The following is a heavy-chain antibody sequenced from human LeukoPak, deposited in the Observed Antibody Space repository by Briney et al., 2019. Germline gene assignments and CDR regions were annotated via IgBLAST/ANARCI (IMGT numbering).Heavy chain of an antibody. CDR3: ARDGRGHYYGSGSYRAFSAY. Sequence: ASVKVSCKASGYTFTSYGISWVRQAPGQGLERMGWISAYNGNTNYAQKLQGRVTMTTDTSTSTAYMELRSLRSDDTAVYYCARDGRGHYYGSGSYRAFSAYWGQGTLVTVSS. V-gene: IGHV1-18*01. CDR1: GYTFTSYG. D-gene: IGHD3-10*01. CDR2: ISAYNGNT. J-gene: IGHJ4*02.